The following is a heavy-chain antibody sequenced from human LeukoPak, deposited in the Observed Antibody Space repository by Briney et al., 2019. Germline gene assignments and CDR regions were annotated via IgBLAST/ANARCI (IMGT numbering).Heavy chain of an antibody. J-gene: IGHJ4*02. V-gene: IGHV4-59*01. CDR3: ARSGGYSSPQNY. CDR2: IYSSGST. CDR1: GGSFSGYY. D-gene: IGHD6-19*01. Sequence: SETLSLTCAVYGGSFSGYYWSWIRQPPGKGLEWIGYIYSSGSTNYNSSLKSRVTISVDTSKNQFSLKLSSVTAADTAVYYCARSGGYSSPQNYWGQGTLVTVSS.